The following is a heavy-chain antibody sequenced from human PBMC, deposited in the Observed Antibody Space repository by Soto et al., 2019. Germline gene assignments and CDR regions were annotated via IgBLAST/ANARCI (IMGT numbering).Heavy chain of an antibody. J-gene: IGHJ6*02. D-gene: IGHD6-13*01. V-gene: IGHV4-39*02. CDR3: AREPSSSWYEYYYYYYGMDV. CDR2: IYSSGST. CDR1: GGSISSSSYY. Sequence: PSETLSLTCTVSGGSISSSSYYWGWIRQPPGKGLEGIGSIYSSGSTYYNPSLKSRVTISVDTSKNQFSLKLSSVTAADTAVYYCAREPSSSWYEYYYYYYGMDVWGQGTTVT.